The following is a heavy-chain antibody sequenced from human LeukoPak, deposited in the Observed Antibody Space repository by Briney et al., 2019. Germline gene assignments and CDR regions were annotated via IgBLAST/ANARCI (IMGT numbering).Heavy chain of an antibody. CDR1: GYTFTGYY. Sequence: ASVKVSCKASGYTFTGYYMHWVRQAPGQGLEWMGRINPSSGGTNYAQKFQGRVTMTRDTSISTAYMELSRLRSDDTAVYYCARSRPASDIVVVVAATRWFDPWGQGTLVTVSS. D-gene: IGHD2-15*01. V-gene: IGHV1-2*06. J-gene: IGHJ5*02. CDR3: ARSRPASDIVVVVAATRWFDP. CDR2: INPSSGGT.